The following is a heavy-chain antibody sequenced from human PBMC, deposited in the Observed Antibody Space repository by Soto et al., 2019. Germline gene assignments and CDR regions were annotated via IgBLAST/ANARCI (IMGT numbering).Heavy chain of an antibody. V-gene: IGHV4-59*01. Sequence: SETLSLTCTVSGGSMRNYFWTWIRQPPGKGLEWIGYIHYSGTTSFFPSYNPSLRSRVTISEDTSKNQFSLKLLSVTTADTAVYFCAAGEASSRNLAPYYLDFWGQGTLVTVYS. D-gene: IGHD6-13*01. CDR2: IHYSGTT. CDR3: AAGEASSRNLAPYYLDF. CDR1: GGSMRNYF. J-gene: IGHJ4*02.